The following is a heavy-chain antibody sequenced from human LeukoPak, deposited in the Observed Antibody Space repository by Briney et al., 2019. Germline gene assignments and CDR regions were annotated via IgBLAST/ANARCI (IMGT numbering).Heavy chain of an antibody. CDR3: ARALYYYDSSDYPSYFDY. J-gene: IGHJ4*02. D-gene: IGHD3-22*01. CDR1: GFTFSSYS. V-gene: IGHV3-21*01. Sequence: PGGSLRLSCAASGFTFSSYSMNWVRQAPGKGLEWVSSISSSSSYIYYADSVKGRFTISRDNAKNSLYLQMNSLRAEDTAVYYCARALYYYDSSDYPSYFDYWGQGTLVTVSS. CDR2: ISSSSSYI.